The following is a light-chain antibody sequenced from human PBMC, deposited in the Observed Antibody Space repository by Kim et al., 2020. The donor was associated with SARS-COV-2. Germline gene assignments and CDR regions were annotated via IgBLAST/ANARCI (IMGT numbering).Light chain of an antibody. CDR3: QSYDGSYQV. J-gene: IGLJ3*02. V-gene: IGLV6-57*01. CDR2: EDN. Sequence: GKTVTISCTRSSGSIATTYVQWYQQRPGSSPTTVIYEDNQRPSGVPDRFSGSIDSSSNSASLTISGLKTEDEAEYYCQSYDGSYQVFGGGTQLTVL. CDR1: SGSIATTY.